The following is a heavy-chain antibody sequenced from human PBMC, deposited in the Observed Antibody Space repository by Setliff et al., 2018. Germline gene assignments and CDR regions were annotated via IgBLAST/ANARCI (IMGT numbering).Heavy chain of an antibody. V-gene: IGHV4-34*01. Sequence: SETLSLTCAVYGGSFSGYYWSWIRQPPGKGVEWIGSIYHRGSTYYNPTLKSRVTISVDTSKNQFSLKLNSVTAADMAVYYCAREQWLDPPGYYYMDVWAKGTTVTVSS. CDR1: GGSFSGYY. CDR2: IYHRGST. J-gene: IGHJ6*03. CDR3: AREQWLDPPGYYYMDV. D-gene: IGHD6-19*01.